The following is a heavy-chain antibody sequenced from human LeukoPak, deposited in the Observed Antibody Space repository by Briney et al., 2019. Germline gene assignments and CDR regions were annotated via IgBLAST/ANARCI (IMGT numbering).Heavy chain of an antibody. J-gene: IGHJ3*02. CDR3: ASRDGYNYVSAFDI. CDR2: IYYSGST. Sequence: PSQTLSLTCTVSGGSICSGGYYWSWIRQHPGKGLEWIGYIYYSGSTYYNPSLKSRVTISVDTSKNQFSLKLSSVTAADTAVYYCASRDGYNYVSAFDIWGQGTMVTVSS. CDR1: GGSICSGGYY. D-gene: IGHD5-24*01. V-gene: IGHV4-31*03.